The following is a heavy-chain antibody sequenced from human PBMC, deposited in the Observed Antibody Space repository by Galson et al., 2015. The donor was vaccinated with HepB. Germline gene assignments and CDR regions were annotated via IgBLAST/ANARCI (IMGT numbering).Heavy chain of an antibody. J-gene: IGHJ6*02. CDR2: TYYRSKWYI. V-gene: IGHV6-1*01. Sequence: CAISGDSVSSNHAVWNWIRQSPSRGLEWLGKTYYRSKWYIDYATSVRSRITINPDTSRNQFSLHLSSVTPEDTAVYYCAYGSDVWGQRTTVIVSS. CDR3: AYGSDV. CDR1: GDSVSSNHAV.